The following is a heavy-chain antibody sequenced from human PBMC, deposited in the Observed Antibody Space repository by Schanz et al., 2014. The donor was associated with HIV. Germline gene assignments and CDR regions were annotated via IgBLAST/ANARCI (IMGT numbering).Heavy chain of an antibody. D-gene: IGHD6-6*01. Sequence: QVQLVQSGAEVKKPGASMKVSCKASGFTLTSYYIHWVRQAPGQGLEWMGIINPSGGRTNYAQKFQGRVTMTRDTSRNAAYMELSSLRSDDTAVYYCARAEGYSTSSAWGEDYNYYGMDVWGQGTTVTVSS. J-gene: IGHJ6*02. CDR2: INPSGGRT. CDR1: GFTLTSYY. V-gene: IGHV1-46*01. CDR3: ARAEGYSTSSAWGEDYNYYGMDV.